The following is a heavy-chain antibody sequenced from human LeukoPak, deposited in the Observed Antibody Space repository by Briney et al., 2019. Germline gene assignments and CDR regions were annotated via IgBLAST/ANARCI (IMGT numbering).Heavy chain of an antibody. J-gene: IGHJ5*02. CDR3: ASSGNYYWFDP. D-gene: IGHD1-26*01. CDR2: TYYRSKWYN. V-gene: IGHV6-1*01. Sequence: SQTLSLTCAISGDSVSSNSAAWNWIRQFPSRGLEWLGRTYYRSKWYNDYAPSVKSRITINSDTSKNQISLQLNSVTPEDTAVYYCASSGNYYWFDPWGQGTLVTVSS. CDR1: GDSVSSNSAA.